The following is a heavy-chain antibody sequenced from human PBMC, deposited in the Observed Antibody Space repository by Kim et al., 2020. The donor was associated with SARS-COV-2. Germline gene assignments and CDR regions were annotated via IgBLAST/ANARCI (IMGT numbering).Heavy chain of an antibody. Sequence: KGRFTISRDNSKNSLYLQMNSLRAEDTALYYCAKAHYYDSSGYYQYYFDYWGQGTLVTVSS. D-gene: IGHD3-22*01. V-gene: IGHV3-43D*03. CDR3: AKAHYYDSSGYYQYYFDY. J-gene: IGHJ4*02.